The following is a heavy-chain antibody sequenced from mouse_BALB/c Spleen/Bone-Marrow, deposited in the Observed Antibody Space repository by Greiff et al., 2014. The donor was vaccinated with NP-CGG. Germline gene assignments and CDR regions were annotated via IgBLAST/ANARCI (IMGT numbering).Heavy chain of an antibody. CDR2: ISGGGSYT. J-gene: IGHJ3*01. V-gene: IGHV5-9-2*01. D-gene: IGHD2-4*01. CDR1: GLTFNNYG. CDR3: ARHAYYDQTEVSFVY. Sequence: VQLKESGGGLVKSGGSLKLSCAASGLTFNNYGMSWVRPTPEKRLEWVATISGGGSYTFYPDSVKGRFPISRDNAKNDLYLQLSSLRSEDTALYYCARHAYYDQTEVSFVYWGQGTLVTVSA.